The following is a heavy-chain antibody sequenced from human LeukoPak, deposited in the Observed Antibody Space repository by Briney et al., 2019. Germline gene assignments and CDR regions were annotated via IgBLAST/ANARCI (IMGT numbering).Heavy chain of an antibody. V-gene: IGHV3-48*03. CDR2: ISSSGSTI. CDR1: GFTFSSYE. Sequence: GGSLRLSCSASGFTFSSYEMNWVRQSPGKGLEWVSYISSSGSTIYYADSVKGRFTISRDNAKNPLYLQMKSLRAEDTAVYYCARVTTRFTIFGVVVGDYSYMDVWGKGTTVTVSS. CDR3: ARVTTRFTIFGVVVGDYSYMDV. D-gene: IGHD3-3*01. J-gene: IGHJ6*03.